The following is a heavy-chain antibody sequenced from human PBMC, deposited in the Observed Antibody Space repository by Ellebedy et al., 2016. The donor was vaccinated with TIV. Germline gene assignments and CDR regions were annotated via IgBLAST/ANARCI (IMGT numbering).Heavy chain of an antibody. CDR2: ISWNSGAI. J-gene: IGHJ4*02. CDR1: GFTFDDYA. V-gene: IGHV3-9*01. Sequence: SLKISCAASGFTFDDYAMQWVRQVPGKGLEWVSGISWNSGAIGYADSVKGRFTISRDNAKNSLYLQMNSLRAEDTAVYYCARGFVVVPTYYFDYWGPGTLVTVSS. CDR3: ARGFVVVPTYYFDY. D-gene: IGHD2-2*01.